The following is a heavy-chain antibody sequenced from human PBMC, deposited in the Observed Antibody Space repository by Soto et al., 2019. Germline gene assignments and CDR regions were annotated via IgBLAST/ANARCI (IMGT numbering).Heavy chain of an antibody. Sequence: QVQLVESGGGVVQPGRSLRLSCAASGFRFSNYGMHWVRQAPGKGLEWLAVIVADGTGLHYADSVRGRFTISRDNAKNTLHLHLTSRGADDTAIYFCARDDDLPDNGLGHWGQGTLVTVSS. V-gene: IGHV3-33*01. D-gene: IGHD1-1*01. J-gene: IGHJ4*02. CDR3: ARDDDLPDNGLGH. CDR1: GFRFSNYG. CDR2: IVADGTGL.